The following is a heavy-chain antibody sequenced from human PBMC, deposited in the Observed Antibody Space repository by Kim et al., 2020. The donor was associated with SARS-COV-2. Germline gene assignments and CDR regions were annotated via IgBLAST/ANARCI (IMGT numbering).Heavy chain of an antibody. J-gene: IGHJ6*02. CDR1: GFTFSSYS. D-gene: IGHD3-10*01. CDR2: ISRSSSI. V-gene: IGHV3-48*02. CDR3: ARGFSDLGYYYYGMDV. Sequence: GGSLRLSCAASGFTFSSYSMNWVRQAPGKGLEWVSYISRSSSIYYADSVKGRFTISRDNAKNSLYLQMNSLRDEDTAVYYCARGFSDLGYYYYGMDVWGQGTTVSVSS.